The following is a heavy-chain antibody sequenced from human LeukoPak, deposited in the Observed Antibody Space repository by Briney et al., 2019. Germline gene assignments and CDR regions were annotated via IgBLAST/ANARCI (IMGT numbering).Heavy chain of an antibody. CDR3: ARDWGDGYNYVAFDY. J-gene: IGHJ4*02. Sequence: GGSLRLSCAASGFTFSSNYMSWVRQAPGKGLEWVSVIYSGGSTYYADSVKGRFTISRDNSKNTLYLQMNSLRAEDTAVYYCARDWGDGYNYVAFDYWGQGPLVTVSS. D-gene: IGHD5-24*01. V-gene: IGHV3-53*01. CDR2: IYSGGST. CDR1: GFTFSSNY.